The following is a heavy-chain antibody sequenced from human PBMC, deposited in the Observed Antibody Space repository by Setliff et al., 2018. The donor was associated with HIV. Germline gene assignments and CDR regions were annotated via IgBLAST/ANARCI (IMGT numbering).Heavy chain of an antibody. Sequence: SETLSLTCTVSGGSISSHYWSWIRQPPGKGLEWIGGIYYSGSTNYNPSLKSRVTLSLDTSKNQFSLKLTSVTAADTAVYYCGRARSSWYNTSPYYFDSWGQGTLVTVSS. CDR3: GRARSSWYNTSPYYFDS. CDR1: GGSISSHY. J-gene: IGHJ4*02. CDR2: IYYSGST. D-gene: IGHD1-20*01. V-gene: IGHV4-59*11.